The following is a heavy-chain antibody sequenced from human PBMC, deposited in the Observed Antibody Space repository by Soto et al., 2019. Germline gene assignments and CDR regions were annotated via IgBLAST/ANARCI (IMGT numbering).Heavy chain of an antibody. Sequence: ETLSLTCAVYGGSFSGYYWSWIRQPPGKGLEWIGEINHSGSTNYNPSLKSRVTISVDTSKNQFSLKLSSVTAADTAVYYCARGKLSDYVWGSYRYHFDYWGQGTVVTVS. J-gene: IGHJ4*02. CDR1: GGSFSGYY. V-gene: IGHV4-34*01. D-gene: IGHD3-16*02. CDR3: ARGKLSDYVWGSYRYHFDY. CDR2: INHSGST.